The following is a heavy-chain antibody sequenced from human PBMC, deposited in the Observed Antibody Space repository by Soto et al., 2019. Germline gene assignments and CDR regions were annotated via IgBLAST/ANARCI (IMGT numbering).Heavy chain of an antibody. D-gene: IGHD4-4*01. CDR3: AKGGQVVTHWYFDL. V-gene: IGHV3-30*18. CDR1: GFTFSSYG. Sequence: QVQLVESGGGVVQPGRSLRLSCAASGFTFSSYGMHWVRQAPGKGLEWVAVISYDGSNKYYADSVKGRFTISRDNSKNTLYLQINSLSAEDTAVYYCAKGGQVVTHWYFDLWGRGTLVTVSS. CDR2: ISYDGSNK. J-gene: IGHJ2*01.